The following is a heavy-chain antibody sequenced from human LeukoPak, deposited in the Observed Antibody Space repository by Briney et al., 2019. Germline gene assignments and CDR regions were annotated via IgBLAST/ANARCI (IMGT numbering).Heavy chain of an antibody. CDR2: ISSNGGST. D-gene: IGHD3-10*01. CDR3: ARDHFGGY. CDR1: GFTFSSYA. J-gene: IGHJ4*02. V-gene: IGHV3-64*01. Sequence: GGSLRLSCAASGFTFSSYAMHWVRQAPGKGLEYVSAISSNGGSTYYANSVKGRFTISRDNSKNTLYLQMGSLRAEDMAVYYCARDHFGGYWGQGTPVSVSS.